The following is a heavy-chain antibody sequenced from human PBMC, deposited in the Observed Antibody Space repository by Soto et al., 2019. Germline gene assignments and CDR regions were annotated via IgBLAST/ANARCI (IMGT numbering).Heavy chain of an antibody. CDR3: AKDIRSGWYGGGLDR. D-gene: IGHD6-19*01. CDR1: GFTFDDYA. V-gene: IGHV3-9*01. Sequence: VQLVESGGGVVQPGRSLRLSCAASGFTFDDYAMHWVRQVPGKGLEWVSGINWNSDSIGYADSVKGRFTISRDNAKNSLYLQMSSLRVEDTAYYYCAKDIRSGWYGGGLDRWGQGTLVTVSS. J-gene: IGHJ4*02. CDR2: INWNSDSI.